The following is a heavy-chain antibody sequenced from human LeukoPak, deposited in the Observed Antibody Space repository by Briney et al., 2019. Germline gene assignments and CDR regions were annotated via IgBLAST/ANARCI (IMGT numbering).Heavy chain of an antibody. CDR1: GSTFSSYA. V-gene: IGHV3-30-3*01. J-gene: IGHJ4*02. Sequence: PGGSLRLSCAASGSTFSSYAMHWVRQAPGKGLEWVAVISYDGSNKYYADSVKGRFTISRDNSKNTLYLQMNSLRAEDTAVYYCARDRIQLWLSGHFDYWGQGTLVTVSS. D-gene: IGHD5-18*01. CDR2: ISYDGSNK. CDR3: ARDRIQLWLSGHFDY.